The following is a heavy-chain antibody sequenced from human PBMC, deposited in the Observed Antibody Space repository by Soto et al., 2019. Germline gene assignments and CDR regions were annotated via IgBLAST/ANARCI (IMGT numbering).Heavy chain of an antibody. V-gene: IGHV5-51*01. J-gene: IGHJ6*02. D-gene: IGHD1-26*01. CDR1: GYSFTGYW. CDR2: XHPSEXDT. Sequence: GEXLKISCKGSGYSFTGYWIGWVRQMPGKGLEWMVIXHPSEXDTRYRQSLQGXVIVSAGXXINTEYLKWSSLKDSDNDMYYCARQGGGGVSLDVWGQGTTVTVS. CDR3: ARQGGGGVSLDV.